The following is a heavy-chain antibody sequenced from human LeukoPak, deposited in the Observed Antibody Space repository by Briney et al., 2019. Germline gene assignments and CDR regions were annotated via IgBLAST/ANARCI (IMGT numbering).Heavy chain of an antibody. D-gene: IGHD2-15*01. CDR2: ISGGGGTT. CDR3: AKEPNCGGGSCYTRCFVF. J-gene: IGHJ4*02. Sequence: GGSLRLSCAAYGFTFSNYAMSWVRQAPEKGLEWVSAISGGGGTTYYADSVKGRFTISRDNSKNSLYLQMNSLRAEDTAVYYCAKEPNCGGGSCYTRCFVFWAQGTLVTVSS. V-gene: IGHV3-23*01. CDR1: GFTFSNYA.